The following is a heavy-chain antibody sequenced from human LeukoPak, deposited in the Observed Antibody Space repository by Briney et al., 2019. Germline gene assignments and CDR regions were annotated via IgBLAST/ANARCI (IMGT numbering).Heavy chain of an antibody. J-gene: IGHJ4*02. Sequence: GGSLRLSCAASGFTFSAYGMHWVRQAPGKGLEWVAVIFYDGSNKYYTDSVKGRFTISRDNSENTLYLQMNSLRVEDTAVYYCARDRSGSWDFDYWGQGTLVTVSS. D-gene: IGHD1-26*01. CDR3: ARDRSGSWDFDY. CDR1: GFTFSAYG. V-gene: IGHV3-33*01. CDR2: IFYDGSNK.